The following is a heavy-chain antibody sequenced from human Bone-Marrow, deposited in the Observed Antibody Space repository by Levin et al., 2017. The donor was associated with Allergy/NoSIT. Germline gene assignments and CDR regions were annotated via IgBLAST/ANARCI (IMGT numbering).Heavy chain of an antibody. CDR2: LYSDGRT. CDR3: AGHSGGWYGRGWFDP. J-gene: IGHJ5*02. Sequence: GGSLRLSCVASGFTVSSNYMSWARQAPGKGLEWVSVLYSDGRTYYADSVKGRFTISRDNPKNTLYLQMNSLRDEDTAVYYCAGHSGGWYGRGWFDPWGQGTLVTVSS. CDR1: GFTVSSNY. V-gene: IGHV3-66*04. D-gene: IGHD6-19*01.